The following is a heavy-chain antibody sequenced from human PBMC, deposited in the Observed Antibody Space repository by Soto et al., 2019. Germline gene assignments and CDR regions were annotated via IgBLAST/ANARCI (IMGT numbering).Heavy chain of an antibody. J-gene: IGHJ6*03. CDR2: IYYSGST. V-gene: IGHV4-39*01. Sequence: QLQLQESGPGLVKPSATLSLTCTVSGGSISSSSYYWGWIRQPPGKGLEWIGSIYYSGSTYYNPSLKSRVTISVDTSKNQFSLKLSSVTAADTAVYYCAVIPGDYYYYYYMDVWGKGTTVTVSS. CDR1: GGSISSSSYY. D-gene: IGHD2-21*01. CDR3: AVIPGDYYYYYYMDV.